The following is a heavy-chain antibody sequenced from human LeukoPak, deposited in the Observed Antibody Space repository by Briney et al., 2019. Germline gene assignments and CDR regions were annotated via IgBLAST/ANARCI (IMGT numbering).Heavy chain of an antibody. CDR2: IGWNSAGI. CDR3: VKVTAAGFVDH. V-gene: IGHV3-9*01. D-gene: IGHD6-13*01. CDR1: GFTFDDYA. Sequence: GRSLRLSCAASGFTFDDYAMHWVRQAPGKGLEWVSGIGWNSAGIVYADSVKGRFTISRDNAKNSLYLQMNSLGAEGTALYYCVKVTAAGFVDHWGQGTLVTASS. J-gene: IGHJ5*02.